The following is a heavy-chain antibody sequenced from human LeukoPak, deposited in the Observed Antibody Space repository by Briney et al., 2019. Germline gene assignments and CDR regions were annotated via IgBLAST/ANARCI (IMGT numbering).Heavy chain of an antibody. J-gene: IGHJ4*02. CDR3: ARLGVTWPPIFDY. V-gene: IGHV4-34*01. Sequence: PSETLSLTCAVYGGSFSGYYWSWIRQPPGKGLEWIGEINHSGSTNYNPSLKSRVTISVDTSKNQFSLKLSSVTAADTAVYYCARLGVTWPPIFDYWGQGTLVTVSS. CDR1: GGSFSGYY. D-gene: IGHD2-21*02. CDR2: INHSGST.